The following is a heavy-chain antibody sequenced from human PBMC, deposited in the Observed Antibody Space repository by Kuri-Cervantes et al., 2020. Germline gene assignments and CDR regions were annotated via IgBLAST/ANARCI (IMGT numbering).Heavy chain of an antibody. Sequence: ASVKVSCKASGYTFTSYAMHWVRQAPGQRLEWMGWINAGNGNTKYSQKFQGRVTITRDTSASTAYMELSSLRSEDTAVYYCARSVAAAFRLTNGMDVWGKGTTVTVSS. D-gene: IGHD6-13*01. CDR1: GYTFTSYA. V-gene: IGHV1-3*01. J-gene: IGHJ6*04. CDR3: ARSVAAAFRLTNGMDV. CDR2: INAGNGNT.